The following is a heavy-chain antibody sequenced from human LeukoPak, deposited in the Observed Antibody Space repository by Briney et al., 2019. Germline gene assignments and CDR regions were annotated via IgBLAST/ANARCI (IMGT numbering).Heavy chain of an antibody. Sequence: PGGSLRLSCAASGFTVSSNYMSWVRQAPGKGLEWVSVIYSGGSTNYADSVTGRFTISRDNAKNTLHLQMNSLRVEDTAVYYCARGVAGSGSYYNVGFDFWGQGALVTVSS. V-gene: IGHV3-66*01. CDR1: GFTVSSNY. CDR2: IYSGGST. J-gene: IGHJ4*02. CDR3: ARGVAGSGSYYNVGFDF. D-gene: IGHD3-10*01.